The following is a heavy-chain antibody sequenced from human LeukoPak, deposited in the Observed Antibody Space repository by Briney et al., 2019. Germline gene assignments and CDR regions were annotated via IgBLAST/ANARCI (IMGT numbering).Heavy chain of an antibody. J-gene: IGHJ1*01. Sequence: SETLSLTCTVSGGPISSGGYYWSWIRQHPGKGLEWIGYIYYSGSTYYNPSLKSRVTISVDTSKNQFSLKLSSVTAADTAVYYCARTRVQRLKDYGGNSGFQHWGQGTLVTVSS. CDR3: ARTRVQRLKDYGGNSGFQH. CDR2: IYYSGST. V-gene: IGHV4-31*03. CDR1: GGPISSGGYY. D-gene: IGHD4-23*01.